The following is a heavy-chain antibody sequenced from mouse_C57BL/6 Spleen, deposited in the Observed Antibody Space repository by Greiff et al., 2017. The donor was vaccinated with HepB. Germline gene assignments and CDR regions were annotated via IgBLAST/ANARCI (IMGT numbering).Heavy chain of an antibody. CDR2: IHPNSGST. V-gene: IGHV1-64*01. D-gene: IGHD2-3*01. Sequence: QVQLKQPGAELVKPGASVKLSCKASGYTFTSYWMHWVKQRPGQGLEWIGMIHPNSGSTNYNEKFKSKATLTVDKSSSTAYMQLSSLTSEDSAVYYWARYDGYYSYWGQGTTLTVSS. J-gene: IGHJ2*01. CDR1: GYTFTSYW. CDR3: ARYDGYYSY.